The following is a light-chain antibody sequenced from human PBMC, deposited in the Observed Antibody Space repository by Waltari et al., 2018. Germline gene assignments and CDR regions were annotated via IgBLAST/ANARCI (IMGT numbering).Light chain of an antibody. CDR2: DVS. CDR3: STYTSTNTWV. Sequence: QSALTQPASVSGSPGPSIPISCPGTSSDVGGYKFFSWYQQHPGKAPKVMIYDVSNRPSGVSNRFSGSKSGNTASLTISGLQAEDEADYYCSTYTSTNTWVFGGGTRLTVL. J-gene: IGLJ3*02. V-gene: IGLV2-14*03. CDR1: SSDVGGYKF.